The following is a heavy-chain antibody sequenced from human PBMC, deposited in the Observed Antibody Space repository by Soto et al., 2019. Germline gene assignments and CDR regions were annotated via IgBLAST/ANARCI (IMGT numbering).Heavy chain of an antibody. CDR3: ARRLYCGGDCYSGFDY. J-gene: IGHJ4*02. V-gene: IGHV6-1*01. CDR2: TYYRSKWYY. D-gene: IGHD2-21*02. CDR1: GDSVSSNSVV. Sequence: PSQTLSLTCAISGDSVSSNSVVWNWIRQSPSRGLEWLGRTYYRSKWYYEYAESVKSRIIINPDTSKNQLSLQLNSVTPEDTGVYYCARRLYCGGDCYSGFDYWGLGTLVTVSS.